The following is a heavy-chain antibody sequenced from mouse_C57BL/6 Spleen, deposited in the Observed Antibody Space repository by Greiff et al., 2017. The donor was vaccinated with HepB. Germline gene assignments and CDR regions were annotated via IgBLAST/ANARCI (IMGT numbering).Heavy chain of an antibody. D-gene: IGHD1-1*01. V-gene: IGHV14-2*01. CDR3: APIYYYGSSYWYFDV. Sequence: DVQLQESGAELVKPGASVKLSCTASGFNIKDYYMHWVKQRTEQGLEWIGRIDPEDGETKYAPKFQGKATITADTSSNTAYLQLSSLTSEDTAVYYCAPIYYYGSSYWYFDVWGTGTTVTVSS. J-gene: IGHJ1*03. CDR2: IDPEDGET. CDR1: GFNIKDYY.